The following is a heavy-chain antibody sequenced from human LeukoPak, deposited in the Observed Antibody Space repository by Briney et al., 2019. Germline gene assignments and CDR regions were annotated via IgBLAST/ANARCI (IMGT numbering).Heavy chain of an antibody. Sequence: PGGSLRLSCAASGFTFSSYSMNWVRQAPGKGLEWVSSISSSSSYIYYADSVKGRFTISRDNAKNSLYLQMNSLRAEDTAVYYCARSDDYGDYHLDYWGQGTLVTVSS. V-gene: IGHV3-21*01. J-gene: IGHJ4*02. CDR1: GFTFSSYS. CDR2: ISSSSSYI. CDR3: ARSDDYGDYHLDY. D-gene: IGHD4-17*01.